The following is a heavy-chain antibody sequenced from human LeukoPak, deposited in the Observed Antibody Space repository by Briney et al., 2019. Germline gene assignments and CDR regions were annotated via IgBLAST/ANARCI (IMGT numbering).Heavy chain of an antibody. J-gene: IGHJ4*02. D-gene: IGHD3-9*01. CDR1: GFTVSSNY. Sequence: SGGSLRLSCAASGFTVSSNYMSWVRQAPGKGLEWVSVIYSGGSTYYADSVKGRFTISRDNSKNRLYLQMTSLRAEDTAVYYCARGSYDILTGYGSLDYWGQGTLVTVSS. CDR3: ARGSYDILTGYGSLDY. CDR2: IYSGGST. V-gene: IGHV3-53*01.